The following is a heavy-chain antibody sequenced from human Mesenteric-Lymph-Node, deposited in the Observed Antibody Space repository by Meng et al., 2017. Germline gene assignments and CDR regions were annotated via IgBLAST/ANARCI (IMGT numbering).Heavy chain of an antibody. CDR3: ARDSGYAGIDI. CDR1: GGSISSGGHS. D-gene: IGHD5-12*01. J-gene: IGHJ3*02. CDR2: IYYSGST. Sequence: QVQLQESGPGLVKPSQTLSLTCTVSGGSISSGGHSWSWIRQHPGKGLEWIAYIYYSGSTYFNPSLKSRVTISVDTSKNQFSLKLSSVTAADTAVYYCARDSGYAGIDIWGQGTMVTVSS. V-gene: IGHV4-30-4*08.